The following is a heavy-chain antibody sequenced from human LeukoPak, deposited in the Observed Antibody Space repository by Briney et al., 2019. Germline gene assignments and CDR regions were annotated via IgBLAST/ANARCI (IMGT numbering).Heavy chain of an antibody. CDR1: GFTFSIYW. J-gene: IGHJ6*02. D-gene: IGHD4-23*01. V-gene: IGHV3-74*01. CDR3: ASSSPTVVSDTYYYYAMDV. Sequence: GGSLRLSCAASGFTFSIYWMHWVRQAPGNGLGWVSRINSDGSTTTYADSVNGRFTISRDNAKNTLYLQMNSLRAEDTAVYYCASSSPTVVSDTYYYYAMDVWGQGTTVTVSS. CDR2: INSDGSTT.